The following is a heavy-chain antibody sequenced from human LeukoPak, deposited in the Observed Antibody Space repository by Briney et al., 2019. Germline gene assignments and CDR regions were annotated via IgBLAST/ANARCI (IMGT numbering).Heavy chain of an antibody. CDR1: GYSISSGYY. J-gene: IGHJ2*01. CDR2: IYHSGST. CDR3: ARNVEMATIFLDL. V-gene: IGHV4-38-2*01. D-gene: IGHD5-24*01. Sequence: SETLSLTCAVSGYSISSGYYWGWIRQPPGKGLEWIGSIYHSGSTYYNPSLNSRVNISVDTSENQFSLRLSSVTAADTAAYYCARNVEMATIFLDLWGRGTLVTVSS.